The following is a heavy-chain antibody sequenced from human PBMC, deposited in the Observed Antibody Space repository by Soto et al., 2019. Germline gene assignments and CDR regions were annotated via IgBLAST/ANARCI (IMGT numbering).Heavy chain of an antibody. Sequence: QVQLQESGPGLVKPSQTLSLTCTVSGGSISSGGYYWSWIRQHPGKGLEWIGYINYSGNTYYNPSLKSRVTISVDTSKNQCSLKLDSVTAADTAVYYCARSGSSYWYFFDYWGQGTLVTVSS. CDR3: ARSGSSYWYFFDY. CDR2: INYSGNT. D-gene: IGHD6-13*01. J-gene: IGHJ4*02. CDR1: GGSISSGGYY. V-gene: IGHV4-31*03.